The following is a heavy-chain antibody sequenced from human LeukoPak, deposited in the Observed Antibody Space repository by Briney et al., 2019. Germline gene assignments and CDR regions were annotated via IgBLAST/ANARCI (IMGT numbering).Heavy chain of an antibody. V-gene: IGHV4-38-2*02. J-gene: IGHJ5*01. D-gene: IGHD4-23*01. CDR2: VYHSGT. CDR3: ARSTGGGGHDS. Sequence: SETLSLTCTVSGYSIGGGHYWAWIRQPPGKGLEWIGCVYHSGTYYKSSLTSRVTISMDTSKNQFSLKLTSVTAADSAFYYCARSTGGGGHDSWGQGTLVTVSS. CDR1: GYSIGGGHY.